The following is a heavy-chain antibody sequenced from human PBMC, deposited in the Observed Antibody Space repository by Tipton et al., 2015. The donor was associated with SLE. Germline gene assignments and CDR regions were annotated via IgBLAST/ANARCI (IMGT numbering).Heavy chain of an antibody. J-gene: IGHJ4*02. CDR1: GGSFSGYY. D-gene: IGHD6-19*01. CDR3: ARGIAVAGYYFDY. V-gene: IGHV4-34*01. Sequence: TLSLTCAVYGGSFSGYYWSWIRQPPGKGLEWIGSIYHSGSTYYNPSLKSRVTISVDTSKNQFSLKLSSVTAADTAVYYCARGIAVAGYYFDYWGQGTLVTVSS. CDR2: IYHSGST.